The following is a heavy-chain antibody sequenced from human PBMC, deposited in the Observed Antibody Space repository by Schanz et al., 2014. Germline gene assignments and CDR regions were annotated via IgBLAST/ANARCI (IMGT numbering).Heavy chain of an antibody. CDR1: GLNFDYSC. CDR2: IGYDGSEK. CDR3: ARGPIPIQGVPMDF. J-gene: IGHJ4*02. D-gene: IGHD3-10*01. Sequence: QAQPAESWGGVVQPARSLRLSCATSGLNFDYSCMNSVPQAPGNELEWGANIGYDGSEKYYVDSVKGRFTISRDNSKDTLYLQMSGLTPEDTAVYYCARGPIPIQGVPMDFWGQGTLVTVSS. V-gene: IGHV3-33*01.